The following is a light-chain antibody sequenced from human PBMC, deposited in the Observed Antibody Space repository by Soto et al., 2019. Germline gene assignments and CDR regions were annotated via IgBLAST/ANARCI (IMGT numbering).Light chain of an antibody. CDR1: QGISTW. J-gene: IGKJ1*01. Sequence: DIQMTQSPYTLSASVGDRVTITCRASQGISTWLAWYQQKPGTAPKLLIYDASSLESGVPSRFSGSGSGTEFTLTISSLQPEDFATYYCLQHNSYPRTFGQGTKVDI. CDR3: LQHNSYPRT. V-gene: IGKV1-5*01. CDR2: DAS.